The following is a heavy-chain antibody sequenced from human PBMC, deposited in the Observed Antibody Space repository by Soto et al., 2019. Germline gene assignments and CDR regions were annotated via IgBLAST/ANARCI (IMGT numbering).Heavy chain of an antibody. D-gene: IGHD3-22*01. J-gene: IGHJ4*02. Sequence: VQLLESGGDLVQPGGSLRLSCAASGFTFSSYAMSWVRQAPGKGLEWVSTISGRGDDTYYTDSVKGRFTISRDNSKNTLYVYMNSLRAEDTAVYYCARAQPTYSSSYFDYWGQGTLVTVSS. CDR3: ARAQPTYSSSYFDY. CDR1: GFTFSSYA. CDR2: ISGRGDDT. V-gene: IGHV3-23*01.